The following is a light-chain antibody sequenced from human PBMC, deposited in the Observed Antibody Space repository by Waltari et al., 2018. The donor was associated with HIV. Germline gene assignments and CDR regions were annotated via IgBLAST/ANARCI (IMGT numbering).Light chain of an antibody. CDR2: AAS. Sequence: DIQLTQSPSSLSASVGDRVTITCRASQSISSYLNWYQQKPGKAPKVLIYAASSLRSGVPSRFSGSGSGTDFTLTISSLQPEDFATHYCQQSYSTPPTFGGGTKVEIK. CDR1: QSISSY. V-gene: IGKV1-39*01. J-gene: IGKJ4*01. CDR3: QQSYSTPPT.